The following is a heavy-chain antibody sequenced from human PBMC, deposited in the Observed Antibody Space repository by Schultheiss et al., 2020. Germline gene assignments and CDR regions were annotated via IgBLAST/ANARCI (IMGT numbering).Heavy chain of an antibody. J-gene: IGHJ6*02. CDR2: ISNDGINN. CDR1: GFTFSNYA. V-gene: IGHV3-30*04. CDR3: AKDIFTWGAGSTGYYYGMDV. D-gene: IGHD3-10*01. Sequence: GGSLRLSCAASGFTFSNYAMHWVRQAPGKGLEWATIISNDGINNYYADSVKGRFTISRDNSNNTLYLQMNSLRPEDTAVYYCAKDIFTWGAGSTGYYYGMDVWGQGNTGTVSS.